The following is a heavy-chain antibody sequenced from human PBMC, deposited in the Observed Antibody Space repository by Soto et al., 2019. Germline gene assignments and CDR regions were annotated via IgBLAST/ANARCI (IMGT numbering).Heavy chain of an antibody. CDR2: IFPSGTT. CDR1: GGSLSGATYS. V-gene: IGHV4-30-2*01. CDR3: ARSREFDY. J-gene: IGHJ4*02. Sequence: PSETLSLTCGVSGGSLSGATYSWNWIRQTPVKGLEWIGYIFPSGTTYYNPSLRSRVTISIDVSKNQFSLSLRALTAADTAVYYCARSREFDYWSQGTLVTVSS.